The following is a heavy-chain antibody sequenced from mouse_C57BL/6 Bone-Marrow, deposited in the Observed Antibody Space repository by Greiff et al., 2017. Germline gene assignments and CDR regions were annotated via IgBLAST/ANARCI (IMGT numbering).Heavy chain of an antibody. D-gene: IGHD2-4*01. V-gene: IGHV1-81*01. CDR1: GYTFTSYG. Sequence: QVQLQQPGAELARPGASVKLSCKASGYTFTSYGISWVKQRTGQGLEWIGEIYPRSGNTYYKETVKGKATLTADKSSRTAYMEIRSLTSDDSAVYFFASPKVYYDYDGFAYWGQGTLVTVSA. J-gene: IGHJ3*01. CDR2: IYPRSGNT. CDR3: ASPKVYYDYDGFAY.